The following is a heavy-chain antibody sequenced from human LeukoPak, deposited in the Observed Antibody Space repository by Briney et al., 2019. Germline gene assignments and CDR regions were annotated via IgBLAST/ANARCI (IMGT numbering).Heavy chain of an antibody. CDR3: EFGVVVVAATFDY. CDR2: IKSKTDGGTT. V-gene: IGHV3-15*01. CDR1: GFTFSDYY. Sequence: GGSLRLSCAASGFTFSDYYMSWIRQAPGKGLEWVGRIKSKTDGGTTDYAAPVKGRFTISRDDSKNTLYLQMNSLKTEDTAVYYCEFGVVVVAATFDYWGQGTLVTVSS. J-gene: IGHJ4*02. D-gene: IGHD2-15*01.